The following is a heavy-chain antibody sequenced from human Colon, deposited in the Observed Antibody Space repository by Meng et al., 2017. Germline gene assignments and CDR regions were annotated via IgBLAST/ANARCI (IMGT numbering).Heavy chain of an antibody. J-gene: IGHJ4*02. CDR3: ALKGSFFDS. CDR1: GFYFNDYY. D-gene: IGHD1-26*01. CDR2: IGNNGRPI. Sequence: QVEVVESGGGVVKPGGALRLYCVGSGFYFNDYYMSWIRQTPGKGLEWVANIGNNGRPIFYADSVKGRFTISRDNARNSLYLQMDSLTVEDTALYYCALKGSFFDSWGQGALVTVSS. V-gene: IGHV3-11*01.